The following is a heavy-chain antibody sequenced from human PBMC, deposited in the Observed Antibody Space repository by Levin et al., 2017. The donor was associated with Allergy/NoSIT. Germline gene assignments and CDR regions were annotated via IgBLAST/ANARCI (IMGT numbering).Heavy chain of an antibody. D-gene: IGHD3-9*01. Sequence: GESLKISCAASGFNFSSYAFHWVRQAPGKGLEYVSAISSNGGGTDYANSVKGRFTISRDNSKKTLYLQMGSLRAEDMAVYYCARGGEGYFDWLLSTVPAFDVWGQGTMVTVSS. V-gene: IGHV3-64*01. CDR1: GFNFSSYA. CDR3: ARGGEGYFDWLLSTVPAFDV. CDR2: ISSNGGGT. J-gene: IGHJ3*01.